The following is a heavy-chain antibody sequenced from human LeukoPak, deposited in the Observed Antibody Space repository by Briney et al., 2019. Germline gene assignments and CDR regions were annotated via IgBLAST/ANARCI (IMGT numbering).Heavy chain of an antibody. D-gene: IGHD4-17*01. CDR1: GFTFSSFG. CDR3: AKDASTVTLHADY. V-gene: IGHV3-30*18. CDR2: LSYDGSNN. Sequence: GGSVRLSCAASGFTFSSFGMHWVRQAPGKGLEWVAVLSYDGSNNYYADSVKGRFTISRDNSKNTLYLQMNSLRAEDTAVYYCAKDASTVTLHADYWGQGTLVTVSS. J-gene: IGHJ4*02.